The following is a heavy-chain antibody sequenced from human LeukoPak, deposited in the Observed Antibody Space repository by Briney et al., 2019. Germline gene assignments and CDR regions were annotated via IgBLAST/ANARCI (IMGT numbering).Heavy chain of an antibody. CDR3: AKDPYGGMHHDAFDI. CDR2: ISWNSGSI. D-gene: IGHD4-23*01. J-gene: IGHJ3*02. Sequence: GRSLRLSCAASGFTFDDYAMHWVRQAPGKGLEWVSGISWNSGSIGYADSVKGRFTISRDNAKNSLYLQMNSLRAEDTAVYYCAKDPYGGMHHDAFDIWGQGTMVTVSS. V-gene: IGHV3-9*01. CDR1: GFTFDDYA.